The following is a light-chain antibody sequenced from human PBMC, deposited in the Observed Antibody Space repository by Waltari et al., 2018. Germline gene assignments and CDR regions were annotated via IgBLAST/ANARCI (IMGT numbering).Light chain of an antibody. Sequence: DIVMTQSPDSLAVSLGERATINCKSSQSVLYSSNNKNNLAWYQQKPGQPPKLFIYWASTQESGVPDRFSGSGSGTDFTLTISSLQAEDVAVYYCQQYYTTPLTFGGGTKVEIK. CDR2: WAS. CDR3: QQYYTTPLT. CDR1: QSVLYSSNNKNN. V-gene: IGKV4-1*01. J-gene: IGKJ4*01.